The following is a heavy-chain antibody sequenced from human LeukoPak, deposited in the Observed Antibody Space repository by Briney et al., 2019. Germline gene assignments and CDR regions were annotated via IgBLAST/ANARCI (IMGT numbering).Heavy chain of an antibody. D-gene: IGHD3-3*01. V-gene: IGHV4-34*01. J-gene: IGHJ4*02. CDR1: GGSFSGYY. Sequence: SETLSLTCAVYGGSFSGYYWSWIRQPPGKGLEWIGEINHSGSTNYNPSLKSRVTISVDTSKNQFSLKLSSVTAADTAVYYCARIFGPYYDFWSGYFDYWGQGTLVTVSS. CDR3: ARIFGPYYDFWSGYFDY. CDR2: INHSGST.